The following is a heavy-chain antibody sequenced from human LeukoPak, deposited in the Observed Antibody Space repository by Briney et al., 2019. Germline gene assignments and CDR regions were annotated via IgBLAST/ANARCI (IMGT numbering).Heavy chain of an antibody. CDR2: IRSKAYGGTT. CDR3: TRVSPRAADRLDAFDI. CDR1: GFTFGDYA. D-gene: IGHD6-6*01. V-gene: IGHV3-49*04. J-gene: IGHJ3*02. Sequence: PGRSLRLSCTTSGFTFGDYAMSWVRQAPGKGLEWVGFIRSKAYGGTTEYAASVKGRFTLSRDDSKSIAYLQMNSLKTEDTALYYCTRVSPRAADRLDAFDIWGQGTMVTVSS.